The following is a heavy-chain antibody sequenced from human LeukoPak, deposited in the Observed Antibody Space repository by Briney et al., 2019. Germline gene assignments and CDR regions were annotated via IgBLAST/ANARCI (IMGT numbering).Heavy chain of an antibody. D-gene: IGHD3-10*01. CDR2: INPNSGGT. V-gene: IGHV1-2*02. CDR1: GYTFTGFY. J-gene: IGHJ4*02. Sequence: ASVKVSCKASGYTFTGFYMHWVRQAPGQGLEWMGWINPNSGGTNYAQKFQGRVTMTRDTSINTAYMELSSLRSDDTAVYYCAREEVSVISDTCCSGLGYWGQGTLVTVSS. CDR3: AREEVSVISDTCCSGLGY.